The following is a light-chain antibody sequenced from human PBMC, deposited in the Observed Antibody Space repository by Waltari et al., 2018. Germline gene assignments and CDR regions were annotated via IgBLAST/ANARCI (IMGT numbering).Light chain of an antibody. CDR3: QSYDSSLCGPVV. CDR1: SSNIGAGYD. J-gene: IGLJ2*01. Sequence: QSVLTQPPSVSGAPGQRVTISCTGGSSNIGAGYDVHWYQQLPGTAPKLLIYGNSNRPSGVPDRFSGSKSGTSASLAITGLQAEDEADYYCQSYDSSLCGPVVFGGGTKLTVL. V-gene: IGLV1-40*01. CDR2: GNS.